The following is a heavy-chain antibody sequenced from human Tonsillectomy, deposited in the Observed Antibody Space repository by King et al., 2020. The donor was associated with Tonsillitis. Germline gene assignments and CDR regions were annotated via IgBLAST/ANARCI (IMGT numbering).Heavy chain of an antibody. CDR3: AGDRDYGAPSNY. Sequence: VQLVESGGGVVQPGRSLRLSCAASGFSLSAYGIHWVRQAPGKGLEWVAVIWNDGSNKYNGDSVKGRFTISRDNSKNTVYLQMKSLRAEDTAVYYCAGDRDYGAPSNYWGQGTLVTVSS. D-gene: IGHD4-17*01. V-gene: IGHV3-33*08. J-gene: IGHJ4*02. CDR2: IWNDGSNK. CDR1: GFSLSAYG.